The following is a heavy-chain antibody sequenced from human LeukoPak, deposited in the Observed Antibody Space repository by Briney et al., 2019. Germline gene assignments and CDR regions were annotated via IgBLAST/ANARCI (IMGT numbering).Heavy chain of an antibody. J-gene: IGHJ5*02. Sequence: ASVKVSCKASGYTFTGYYMHWVRQAPGQGLKWMGWINPNSGGTNYAQKFQGRVTMTRDTSISTAYMELSRLRSDDTAVYYCARDPGGSTTYNWFDPWGQGTLVTVSS. CDR3: ARDPGGSTTYNWFDP. CDR2: INPNSGGT. D-gene: IGHD2-2*01. V-gene: IGHV1-2*02. CDR1: GYTFTGYY.